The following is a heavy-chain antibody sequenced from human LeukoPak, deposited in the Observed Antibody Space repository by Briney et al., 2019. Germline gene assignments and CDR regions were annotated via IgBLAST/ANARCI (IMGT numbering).Heavy chain of an antibody. V-gene: IGHV4-4*08. CDR1: GGSISSYY. CDR3: ARVRIAVAGNPYFDY. J-gene: IGHJ4*02. CDR2: IYITETT. D-gene: IGHD6-19*01. Sequence: SETLSLTCTVSGGSISSYYWSWIRQPPGKGLEWIGRIYITETTNYNPSLKSRVTISLDTSKNQISLKLRSVTAADTAVYYCARVRIAVAGNPYFDYWGQGTLVTVSS.